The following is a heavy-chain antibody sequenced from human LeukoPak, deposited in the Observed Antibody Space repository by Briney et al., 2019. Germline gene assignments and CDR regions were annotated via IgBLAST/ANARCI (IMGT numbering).Heavy chain of an antibody. CDR2: LSYDGSNR. J-gene: IGHJ4*02. CDR3: ARHDYGGNSGDY. V-gene: IGHV3-30*03. D-gene: IGHD4-23*01. CDR1: GFTFNTHA. Sequence: GGSLRLSCAVSGFTFNTHAMYRVRQAPGKGPEWMAVLSYDGSNRYYADSVKGRFTISRDNAKNSLYLQMNSLRDEDTAVYYCARHDYGGNSGDYWGQGTLVTVSS.